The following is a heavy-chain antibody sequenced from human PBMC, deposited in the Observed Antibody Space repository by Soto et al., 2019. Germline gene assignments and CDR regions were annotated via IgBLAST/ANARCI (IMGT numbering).Heavy chain of an antibody. D-gene: IGHD2-8*01. CDR1: GFIFSTYA. CDR3: ARYRCNYGVCYAPSDD. Sequence: EVKLVESGGGLVQPGGSLRLSCATSGFIFSTYAMHWVRQAPGKGLEYVSAISSNGRSTYYANSVKGRFTIARDNSKNTLYLQMDSLIAEDMGVYYCARYRCNYGVCYAPSDDWGQGALVTVFS. V-gene: IGHV3-64*01. J-gene: IGHJ1*01. CDR2: ISSNGRST.